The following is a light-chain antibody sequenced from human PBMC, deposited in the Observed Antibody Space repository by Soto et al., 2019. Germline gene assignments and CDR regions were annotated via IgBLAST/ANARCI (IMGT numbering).Light chain of an antibody. CDR1: QSISSW. Sequence: DIQMTQSPSTLSASVGDRVTITCRASQSISSWLAWYQQKPGKAPKLLIYKASNLESGVPSRFSGSGSGTEFTLTISSLQPDDFATYYCQQYYSFYTFGQGTKLEIK. J-gene: IGKJ2*01. V-gene: IGKV1-5*03. CDR2: KAS. CDR3: QQYYSFYT.